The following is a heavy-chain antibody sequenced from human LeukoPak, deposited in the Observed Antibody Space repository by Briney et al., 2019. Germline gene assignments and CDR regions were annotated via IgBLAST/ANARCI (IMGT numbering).Heavy chain of an antibody. CDR1: GGSFSGYY. V-gene: IGHV4-34*01. Sequence: SETLSLTCAVYGGSFSGYYWSWIRQPPGKGLEWIGSIYYSGSTYYNPSLKSRVTISVDTSKNQFSLKLRSVTAADTAVYYCARRGSGSYGAKRFDYWGQGTLVTVSS. D-gene: IGHD3-10*01. CDR3: ARRGSGSYGAKRFDY. CDR2: IYYSGST. J-gene: IGHJ4*02.